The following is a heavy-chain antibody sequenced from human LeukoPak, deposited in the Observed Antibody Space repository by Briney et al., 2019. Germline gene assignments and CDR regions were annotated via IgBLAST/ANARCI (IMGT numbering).Heavy chain of an antibody. D-gene: IGHD2-2*01. CDR1: GFTFSSYG. V-gene: IGHV3-30*02. CDR3: ARTEYCSPTSCKYASF. Sequence: GGSLRLSCAASGFTFSSYGMHWVRQAPGKGLEWVAFIRYDGSNKYYADSVKGRFTISRDNAKNKLYLQMNSLRVEDTAVYYCARTEYCSPTSCKYASFWGQGTMVTVSS. J-gene: IGHJ3*01. CDR2: IRYDGSNK.